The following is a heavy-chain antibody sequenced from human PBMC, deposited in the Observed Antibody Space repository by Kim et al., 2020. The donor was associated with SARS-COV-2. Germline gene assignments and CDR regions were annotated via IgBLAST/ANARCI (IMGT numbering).Heavy chain of an antibody. V-gene: IGHV3-23*01. J-gene: IGHJ4*02. CDR2: ITDDGSAT. Sequence: GGSLRLSCAGSGFAFGGYAMRWVRQAPGKGLEWVSPITDDGSATYSADSVKRRITITRGKSKNTQYQQLNRLRAEDTAVYHCAKGSSGGRPYYFDYCGQGALVSVSS. CDR1: GFAFGGYA. CDR3: AKGSSGGRPYYFDY. D-gene: IGHD2-15*01.